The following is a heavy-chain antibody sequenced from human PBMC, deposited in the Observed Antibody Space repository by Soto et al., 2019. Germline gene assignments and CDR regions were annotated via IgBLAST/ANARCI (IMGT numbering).Heavy chain of an antibody. Sequence: QLQLQESGPGLVKPSETLSLTCTVSGGSISSSSYYWGWIRQPPGKGLEWIGSIYYSGSTYYNPSLKSRVTISVDTSKNQFSLKLSSVTAADTAVYYCARDYYGSGSYWDHWGQGTLVTVSS. V-gene: IGHV4-39*02. CDR2: IYYSGST. D-gene: IGHD3-10*01. CDR3: ARDYYGSGSYWDH. J-gene: IGHJ1*01. CDR1: GGSISSSSYY.